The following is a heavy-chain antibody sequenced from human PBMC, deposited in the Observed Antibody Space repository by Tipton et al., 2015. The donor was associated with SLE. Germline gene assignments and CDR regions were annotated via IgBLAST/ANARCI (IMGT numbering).Heavy chain of an antibody. D-gene: IGHD1-26*01. CDR1: GGSISSYY. V-gene: IGHV4-59*01. CDR2: IYYSGST. Sequence: TLSLTCTVSGGSISSYYWSWIRQPPGKGLEWIGYIYYSGSTNYNPSPKSRVTISVDTSKNQFSLKLSSVTAADTAVYYCARDRADVDIWGQGTMVTVSS. CDR3: ARDRADVDI. J-gene: IGHJ3*02.